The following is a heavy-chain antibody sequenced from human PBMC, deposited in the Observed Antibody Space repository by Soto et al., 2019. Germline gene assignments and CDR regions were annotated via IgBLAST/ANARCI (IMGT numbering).Heavy chain of an antibody. Sequence: SETLSLTCPVSGGSFKRGSYSCSWIRQPPGKGLEWIGYVYHTGRTSYNPSLKSRVSISMDTSKNQFSLNLDSVTAADTAVYFCARDFAYFDYWGQGTLVTVSS. V-gene: IGHV4-61*01. J-gene: IGHJ4*02. CDR1: GGSFKRGSYS. CDR3: ARDFAYFDY. D-gene: IGHD3-3*01. CDR2: VYHTGRT.